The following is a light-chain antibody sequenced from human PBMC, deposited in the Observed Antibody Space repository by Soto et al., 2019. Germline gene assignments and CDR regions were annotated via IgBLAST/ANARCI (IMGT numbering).Light chain of an antibody. V-gene: IGLV2-23*02. CDR1: SVIGNYSL. Sequence: QSALTQPASVSGSPGQSVTISCSGSVIGNYSLVSWYQHLPGRAPKLLIFEVTMRPSGISDRFSGSKSASTASLTISGLQAEDEGDYYCASYAGSRTYVFGSGTKVTVL. CDR3: ASYAGSRTYV. CDR2: EVT. J-gene: IGLJ1*01.